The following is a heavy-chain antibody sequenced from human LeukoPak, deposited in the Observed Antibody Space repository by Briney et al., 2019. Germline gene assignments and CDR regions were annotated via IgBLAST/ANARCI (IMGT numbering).Heavy chain of an antibody. CDR1: GFTFSSYA. CDR2: ISGSGGST. J-gene: IGHJ4*02. Sequence: GGSLRLSCAASGFTFSSYAMSWVRQAPGKGLEWVSAISGSGGSTYYADSAKGRFTISRDNSKNTLYLQMNSLRAEDTAVYYCAKDLGASGDYDYWGQGTLVTVSS. D-gene: IGHD4-17*01. CDR3: AKDLGASGDYDY. V-gene: IGHV3-23*01.